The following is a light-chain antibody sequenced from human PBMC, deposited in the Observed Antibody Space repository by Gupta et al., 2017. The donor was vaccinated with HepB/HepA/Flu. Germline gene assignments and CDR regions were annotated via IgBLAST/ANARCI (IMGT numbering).Light chain of an antibody. CDR3: QQYNNWPRT. CDR1: QSVSSN. Sequence: EIMMTQSTATLSVSPGERATLSCRASQSVSSNLAWYQQKPGQAPRLLIHGASTRATGIPARFSGSGSGTEFTLTLSSLQSEDFAVYYCQQYNNWPRTFGQGTRVEIK. V-gene: IGKV3-15*01. J-gene: IGKJ1*01. CDR2: GAS.